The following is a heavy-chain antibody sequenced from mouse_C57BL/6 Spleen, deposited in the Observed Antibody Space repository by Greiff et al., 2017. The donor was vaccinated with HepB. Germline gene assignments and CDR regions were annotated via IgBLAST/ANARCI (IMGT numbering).Heavy chain of an antibody. J-gene: IGHJ3*01. CDR1: GFTFSSYG. CDR2: ISSGGSYT. Sequence: VQLKESGGDLVKPGGSLKLSCAASGFTFSSYGMSWVRQTPDKRLEWVATISSGGSYTYYPDSVKGRFTISRDHAKNTLYLQMSSLKSEDTAMYYCARHGRDGYTFAYWGQGTLVTVSA. D-gene: IGHD2-3*01. V-gene: IGHV5-6*01. CDR3: ARHGRDGYTFAY.